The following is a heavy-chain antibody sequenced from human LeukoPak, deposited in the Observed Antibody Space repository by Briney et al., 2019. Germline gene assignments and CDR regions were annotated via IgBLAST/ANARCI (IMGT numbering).Heavy chain of an antibody. Sequence: GGSLRLSCAASGLTFSSYTMNWVRQAPGKGLEWVSSISTSSYYIYYADSLKGRFTISRDNAKNSLYLQINSLRAEDTAVYYCARDIATAGHSAIEYWGQGALVTVSS. CDR2: ISTSSYYI. D-gene: IGHD6-13*01. J-gene: IGHJ4*02. CDR3: ARDIATAGHSAIEY. CDR1: GLTFSSYT. V-gene: IGHV3-21*01.